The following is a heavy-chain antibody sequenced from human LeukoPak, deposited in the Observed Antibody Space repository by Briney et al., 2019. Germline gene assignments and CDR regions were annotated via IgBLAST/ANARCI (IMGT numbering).Heavy chain of an antibody. CDR3: AKVAGVDNYYYMDV. J-gene: IGHJ6*03. CDR1: GFTFSSYA. CDR2: ISASVGNT. D-gene: IGHD2-15*01. Sequence: GGSLRLSCAASGFTFSSYAMNWVRQAPGKGLEWVSSISASVGNTYYADSVKGRFTISRDNSKNTLYLQMNSQRVDDTAVYYRAKVAGVDNYYYMDVWGKGTTVTVSS. V-gene: IGHV3-23*01.